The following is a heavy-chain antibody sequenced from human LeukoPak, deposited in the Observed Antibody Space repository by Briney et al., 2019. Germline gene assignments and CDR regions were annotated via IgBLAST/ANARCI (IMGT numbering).Heavy chain of an antibody. CDR1: GFTFDDYA. CDR2: ISWNSGSI. D-gene: IGHD1-26*01. CDR3: AKEEVGATDMDV. J-gene: IGHJ6*02. V-gene: IGHV3-9*01. Sequence: GRSLRLSCAASGFTFDDYAMHWVRQAPGKGLEWVSGISWNSGSIGYADSVKGRFTISRDNAKNSLYLQMNSLRAEDTALYYCAKEEVGATDMDVWGQGTTVTVSS.